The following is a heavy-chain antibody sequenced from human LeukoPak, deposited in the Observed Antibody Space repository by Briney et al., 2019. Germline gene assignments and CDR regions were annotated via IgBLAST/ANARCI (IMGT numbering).Heavy chain of an antibody. CDR3: AKDGVGMEQNAFDI. Sequence: ASETLSLTCAVYGGSFSGYYWSWIRQPPGKGLEWVSAISGSGGSTYCADSVKGRFTISRDNSKNTLYLQMNSLRAEDTAVYYCAKDGVGMEQNAFDIWSHGTMVTVSS. CDR1: GGSFSGYY. CDR2: ISGSGGST. D-gene: IGHD7-27*01. V-gene: IGHV3-23*01. J-gene: IGHJ3*02.